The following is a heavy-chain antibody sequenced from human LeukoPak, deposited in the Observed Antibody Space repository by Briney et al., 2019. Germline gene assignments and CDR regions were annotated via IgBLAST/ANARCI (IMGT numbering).Heavy chain of an antibody. Sequence: GGSLRLSCAASGFTFSDYYMSWIRHAPGKGLEWVSYISNSGGATNYGDSVRGRFTISRDNSKNSLYLEMNSLRAEDTAIYYCARESYYGSGTYFNFDYWGQGILVTVSS. D-gene: IGHD3-10*01. V-gene: IGHV3-11*01. CDR1: GFTFSDYY. CDR2: ISNSGGAT. CDR3: ARESYYGSGTYFNFDY. J-gene: IGHJ4*02.